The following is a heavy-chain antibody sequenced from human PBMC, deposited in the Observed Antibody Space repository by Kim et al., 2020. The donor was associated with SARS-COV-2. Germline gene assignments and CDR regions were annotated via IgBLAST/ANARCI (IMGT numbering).Heavy chain of an antibody. CDR1: GGSFSSYT. Sequence: SVKVSCKASGGSFSSYTITWLRQAPGHGLEYLGGIIPVFITANYAQKFQGRVTIVADKSTSTVYMELSRLTPADTAMYYFASKGDYGDFDYWGQGTLVT. D-gene: IGHD4-17*01. CDR3: ASKGDYGDFDY. J-gene: IGHJ4*02. CDR2: IIPVFITA. V-gene: IGHV1-69*06.